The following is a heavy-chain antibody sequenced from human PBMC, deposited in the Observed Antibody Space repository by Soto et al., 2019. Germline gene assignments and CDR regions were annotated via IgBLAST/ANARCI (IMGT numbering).Heavy chain of an antibody. CDR2: ISWNSGSI. J-gene: IGHJ5*02. CDR1: GFTFDDYA. Sequence: DVQLVESGGGLVQPGRSLRLSCAASGFTFDDYAMHWVRQAPGKGLEWVSGISWNSGSIGYADSVKGRFIISRDNAKNSLYLQMNSLRAEDTALYYCAKDSHYDILTGENWFDPWGQGTLVTVSS. V-gene: IGHV3-9*01. CDR3: AKDSHYDILTGENWFDP. D-gene: IGHD3-9*01.